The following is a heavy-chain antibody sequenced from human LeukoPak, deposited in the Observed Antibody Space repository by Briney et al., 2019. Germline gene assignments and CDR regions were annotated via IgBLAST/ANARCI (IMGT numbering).Heavy chain of an antibody. D-gene: IGHD2-2*01. CDR3: ARRYCSSTSCHPGADY. CDR1: GYSFTSYW. Sequence: GESLEISCKGSGYSFTSYWIGWVRQMPGKGLEWMGIIYPGDSDTRYSPSFQGQVTISADKSISTAYLQWSSLKASDTAMYYCARRYCSSTSCHPGADYWGQGTLVTVSS. J-gene: IGHJ4*02. CDR2: IYPGDSDT. V-gene: IGHV5-51*01.